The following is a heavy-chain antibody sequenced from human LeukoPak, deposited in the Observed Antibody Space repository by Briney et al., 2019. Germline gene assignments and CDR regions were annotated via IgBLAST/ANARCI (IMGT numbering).Heavy chain of an antibody. D-gene: IGHD2-15*01. Sequence: SETLSLTCTVSGGSISSYYWSWIRQPPGKGLEWIGCMYYSGSTNYNPSLKSRVTISVDTSKNQFSLKLNSVTAADTAIYYCTRGSRYCSSGSCYGWFDPWGQGTLVTVS. CDR1: GGSISSYY. V-gene: IGHV4-59*01. J-gene: IGHJ5*02. CDR2: MYYSGST. CDR3: TRGSRYCSSGSCYGWFDP.